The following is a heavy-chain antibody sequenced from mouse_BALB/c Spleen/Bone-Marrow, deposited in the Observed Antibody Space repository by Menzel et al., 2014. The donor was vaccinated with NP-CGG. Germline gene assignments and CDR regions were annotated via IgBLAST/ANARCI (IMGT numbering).Heavy chain of an antibody. CDR3: NGNYYAMDY. D-gene: IGHD2-1*01. CDR2: IDPENGDT. J-gene: IGHJ4*01. V-gene: IGHV14-4*02. CDR1: GFNIKDYY. Sequence: EVKLMESGAELVRPGASVKLSCTASGFNIKDYYMHWVKQRPEQGLEWIGWIDPENGDTEYTPKFQGKATMTADTSSNTAYLQLSSLTSEDTAVYYGNGNYYAMDYWGQGTSVTVAS.